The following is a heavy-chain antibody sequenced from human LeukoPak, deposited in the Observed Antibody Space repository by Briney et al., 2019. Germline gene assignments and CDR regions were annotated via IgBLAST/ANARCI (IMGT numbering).Heavy chain of an antibody. D-gene: IGHD3-3*01. J-gene: IGHJ5*02. CDR1: GGTFSSYA. Sequence: GASVKVSCKASGGTFSSYAISWVRQAPGQGLEWMGWISAYNGNTNYAQKLQGRVAMTTDTSTSTAYMELRSLRSDDTAVYYCARERDFWSGYLDWFDPWGQGTLVTVSS. CDR2: ISAYNGNT. V-gene: IGHV1-18*01. CDR3: ARERDFWSGYLDWFDP.